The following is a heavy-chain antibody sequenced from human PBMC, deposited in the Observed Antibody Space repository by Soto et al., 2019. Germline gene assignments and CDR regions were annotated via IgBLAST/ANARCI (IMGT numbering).Heavy chain of an antibody. CDR3: AKDRLTYYYDSSDPSGAFDI. Sequence: GGSLRLSCAASGFIFSSYGMNWVRQAPGKGLEWVSFISSSSTIYYADSVKGRFTISRDNSKNTLYLQMNSLRAVDTAVYYCAKDRLTYYYDSSDPSGAFDIWGQGTMVTVSS. D-gene: IGHD3-22*01. CDR1: GFIFSSYG. CDR2: ISSSSTI. J-gene: IGHJ3*02. V-gene: IGHV3-48*01.